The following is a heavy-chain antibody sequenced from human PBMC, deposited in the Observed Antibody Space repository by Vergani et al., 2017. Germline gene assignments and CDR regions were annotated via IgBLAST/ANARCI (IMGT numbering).Heavy chain of an antibody. Sequence: QVQLVQSGAEVKEPGASVKVSCKVSGYTLTELSMHWVRQAPGKGLEWMGGFDPEDGETIYAQKFKGRVTMTEDTSTDTAYMELSSLRSEDTAVYYCARESGRTTEDLVGYYYGMDVWGQGTTVTVSS. J-gene: IGHJ6*02. D-gene: IGHD1-1*01. CDR2: FDPEDGET. CDR3: ARESGRTTEDLVGYYYGMDV. CDR1: GYTLTELS. V-gene: IGHV1-24*01.